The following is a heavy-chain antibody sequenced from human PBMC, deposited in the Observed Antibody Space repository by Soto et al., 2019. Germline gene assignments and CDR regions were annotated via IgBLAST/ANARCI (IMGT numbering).Heavy chain of an antibody. CDR2: IYYSGST. Sequence: SETLSLTCTVSGGSISSSSYYWGWIRQPPGKGLEWIGSIYYSGSTYYNPSLKSRVTISVDTSKNQFSLKLSSVTAADTAVYYCARHSYYYGMDVWGQGTTVTVSS. CDR1: GGSISSSSYY. CDR3: ARHSYYYGMDV. V-gene: IGHV4-39*01. J-gene: IGHJ6*02.